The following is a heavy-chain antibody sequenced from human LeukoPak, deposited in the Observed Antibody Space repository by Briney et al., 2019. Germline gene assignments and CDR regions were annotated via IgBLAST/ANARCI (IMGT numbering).Heavy chain of an antibody. D-gene: IGHD3-10*01. Sequence: GASVKVSCKVSGYTLTELSMHWVRQAPGKGLEWMGGFDPEDGETIYAQKFQGRVTMTEDTSTDTAYMELSSLRSEDTAVYYCATDLFLLNPYGSGSYNWFDPWGQGTLVTVSS. J-gene: IGHJ5*02. CDR2: FDPEDGET. CDR3: ATDLFLLNPYGSGSYNWFDP. V-gene: IGHV1-24*01. CDR1: GYTLTELS.